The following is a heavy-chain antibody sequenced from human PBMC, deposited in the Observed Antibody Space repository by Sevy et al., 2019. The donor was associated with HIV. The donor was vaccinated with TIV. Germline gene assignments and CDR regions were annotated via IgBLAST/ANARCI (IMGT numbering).Heavy chain of an antibody. Sequence: ASVKVSCAASGFSFSAYWMNWVRQAPGKGLEWVANIKPDGSDKHYVDSAEGRFTISRDNAKNSLYLQMNSLRVEDTAMYYCAQETFGRFDSWGQGTLVTVSS. J-gene: IGHJ4*02. CDR3: AQETFGRFDS. CDR1: GFSFSAYW. D-gene: IGHD1-26*01. CDR2: IKPDGSDK. V-gene: IGHV3-7*01.